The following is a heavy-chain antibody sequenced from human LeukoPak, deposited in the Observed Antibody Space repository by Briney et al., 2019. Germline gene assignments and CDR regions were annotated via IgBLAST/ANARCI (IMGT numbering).Heavy chain of an antibody. D-gene: IGHD2-2*01. J-gene: IGHJ6*02. V-gene: IGHV3-15*01. CDR2: IKSKTDGGTT. CDR1: GFTFSNAW. Sequence: GGSLRLSCAASGFTFSNAWMSWVRQAPGKGLEWVGRIKSKTDGGTTDYAAPVKGRFTISRDDSKNTLYLQMNSLKTEDTAVYYCTTDDANDIVVVPAGKTDYYYYYGMDVWGQGTTVTVSS. CDR3: TTDDANDIVVVPAGKTDYYYYYGMDV.